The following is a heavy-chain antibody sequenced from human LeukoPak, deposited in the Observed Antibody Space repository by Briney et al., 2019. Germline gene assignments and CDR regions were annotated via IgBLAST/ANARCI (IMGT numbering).Heavy chain of an antibody. V-gene: IGHV4-4*07. CDR1: GDSISHYF. D-gene: IGHD2-2*01. CDR3: AREDANSTTTRALDY. J-gene: IGHJ4*02. CDR2: THASETT. Sequence: SETLSLTCAVSGDSISHYFWTWIRQPAGKGLEWIGRTHASETTNYNPSLKSRVTMSWDTSMSQSSLNLNSVTAADTAVYYCAREDANSTTTRALDYWGQGALVTVSS.